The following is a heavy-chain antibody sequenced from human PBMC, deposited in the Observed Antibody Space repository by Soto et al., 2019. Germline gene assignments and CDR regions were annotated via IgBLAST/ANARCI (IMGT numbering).Heavy chain of an antibody. J-gene: IGHJ6*02. CDR3: ASLAMATRRGYYGMDV. V-gene: IGHV5-10-1*04. CDR1: GYSFTSYW. CDR2: IDPIDSYT. D-gene: IGHD5-12*01. Sequence: EVQLVQSGAEVKKPGESLRISCKGSGYSFTSYWISWVRQMPWKGLEWMGRIDPIDSYTNYIPSFQCQVTISADKSISTAYLQCSSLKASDTARYYCASLAMATRRGYYGMDVWGQGTTVTVSS.